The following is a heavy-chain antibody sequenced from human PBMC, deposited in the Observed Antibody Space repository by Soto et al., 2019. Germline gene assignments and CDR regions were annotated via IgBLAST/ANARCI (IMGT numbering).Heavy chain of an antibody. CDR1: GYTFTGYY. Sequence: ASVKVSCKASGYTFTGYYMHWVRQAPGQGLEWMGWINPNSGGTNYAQKFQGRVTMTRGTSISTAYMELSRLRSDDTAVYYCARDGSELLGGAFDIWGQGTMVTVSS. V-gene: IGHV1-2*02. CDR2: INPNSGGT. D-gene: IGHD1-26*01. CDR3: ARDGSELLGGAFDI. J-gene: IGHJ3*02.